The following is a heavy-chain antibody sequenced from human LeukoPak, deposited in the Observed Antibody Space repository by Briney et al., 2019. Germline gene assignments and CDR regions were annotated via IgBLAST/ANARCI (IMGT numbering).Heavy chain of an antibody. V-gene: IGHV4-39*07. CDR2: IYYSGST. Sequence: SETLSLTCTVSGGSISSSSYYWGWIRQPPGKGLEWIGSIYYSGSTYYNPSLKSRVTISVDTSKNQFSLKLSSVTAADTAVYYCARVSGGEQQLPREFLFDYWGQGTLVTVSS. D-gene: IGHD6-13*01. J-gene: IGHJ4*02. CDR1: GGSISSSSYY. CDR3: ARVSGGEQQLPREFLFDY.